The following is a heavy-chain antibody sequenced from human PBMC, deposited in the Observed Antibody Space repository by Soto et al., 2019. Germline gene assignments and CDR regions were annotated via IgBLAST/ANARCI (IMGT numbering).Heavy chain of an antibody. J-gene: IGHJ4*02. Sequence: EVQLVESGGGSVQPGGSLRLSCAASGFTFSTFSMNWVRQAPGRGLEWISYISGGGRPISYADSVKGRFTISRDNAKNSLYLQLDRLTDEDTAVYYCARDRGGAFDSWCQGTLVTVSS. CDR1: GFTFSTFS. V-gene: IGHV3-48*02. CDR2: ISGGGRPI. CDR3: ARDRGGAFDS.